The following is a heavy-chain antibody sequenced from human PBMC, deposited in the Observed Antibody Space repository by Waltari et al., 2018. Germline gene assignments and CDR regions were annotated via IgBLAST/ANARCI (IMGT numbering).Heavy chain of an antibody. J-gene: IGHJ3*01. V-gene: IGHV3-74*01. CDR2: IXNDGRXV. D-gene: IGHD5-12*01. Sequence: EVXXVESXGGVVQXGGSMRLACXHSGITLSRHWMHWVRKTPGTGLMGVALIXNDGRXVSSADSVKGXFPISRDNTKNTLYLQIXSLRVEDTXVXSCXRDGGYDFAIDXWGQGAVVTVSS. CDR1: GITLSRHW. CDR3: XRDGGYDFAIDX.